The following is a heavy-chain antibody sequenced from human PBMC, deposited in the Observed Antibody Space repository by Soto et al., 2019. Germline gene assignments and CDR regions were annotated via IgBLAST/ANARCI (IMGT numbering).Heavy chain of an antibody. J-gene: IGHJ6*03. CDR3: ARHPTVRGVVPYYMDV. CDR2: IYYSGST. D-gene: IGHD3-10*01. V-gene: IGHV4-59*08. CDR1: GGSISSYY. Sequence: SSETLSLTCTVSGGSISSYYWSWIRQPPGKGLEWIGYIYYSGSTNYNPSLKSRVTISVDTSKNQFSLKLSSVTAADTAVYYCARHPTVRGVVPYYMDVWGKGTTVTVSS.